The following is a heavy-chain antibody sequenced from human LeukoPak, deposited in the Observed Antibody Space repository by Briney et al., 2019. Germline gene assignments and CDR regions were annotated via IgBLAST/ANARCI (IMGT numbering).Heavy chain of an antibody. Sequence: GGSLRLSCAASGFTFSDYYMSWIRQAPGKGLEWVSYISSSGSTIYYADSVKGRFTISRDNAKNSLYLQMNSLKAEDTAVYYCARDATYYYGSGSYYGYWGQGTLVTVSS. CDR3: ARDATYYYGSGSYYGY. CDR1: GFTFSDYY. J-gene: IGHJ4*02. V-gene: IGHV3-11*01. D-gene: IGHD3-10*01. CDR2: ISSSGSTI.